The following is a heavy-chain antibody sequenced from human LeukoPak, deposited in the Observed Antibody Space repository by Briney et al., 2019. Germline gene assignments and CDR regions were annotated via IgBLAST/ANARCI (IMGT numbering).Heavy chain of an antibody. Sequence: SETLSLTCAVYGGSFSGYYWSWIRQPPGKGLEWIGEINHSGSTNYNPSLKSRVTISVDTSKNQFSLKLSSATAADTAVYYCHYSSRLRYYYGMDVWGKGTTVTVSS. V-gene: IGHV4-34*01. D-gene: IGHD6-13*01. CDR3: HYSSRLRYYYGMDV. J-gene: IGHJ6*04. CDR2: INHSGST. CDR1: GGSFSGYY.